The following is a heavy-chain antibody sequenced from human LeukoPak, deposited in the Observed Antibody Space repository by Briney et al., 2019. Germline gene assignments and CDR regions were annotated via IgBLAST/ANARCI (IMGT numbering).Heavy chain of an antibody. V-gene: IGHV4-34*01. Sequence: SETLSLTCAVYGGSFSGYYWSWIRQPPGKGLEWIGEINHSGSTNYNPSLKSRVTISVDTSKNQFSLKLSSVTAADTAVYYCAREESGSSWLRYYYYYMDVWGKGTTVTISS. CDR3: AREESGSSWLRYYYYYMDV. CDR2: INHSGST. J-gene: IGHJ6*03. CDR1: GGSFSGYY. D-gene: IGHD6-13*01.